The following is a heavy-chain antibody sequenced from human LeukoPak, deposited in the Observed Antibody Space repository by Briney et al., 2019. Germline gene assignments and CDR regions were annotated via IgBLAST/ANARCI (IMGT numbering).Heavy chain of an antibody. CDR2: IYHSAST. Sequence: SETLSLTCAVSGGSISSDNWWSWVRQPPGKGLEWIGEIYHSASTNYNPSLQSRVTISVDKSNNHFSLRLTSVTAADTAVYYCATNGWYCLDHWGQGALVTVSS. D-gene: IGHD6-19*01. CDR1: GGSISSDNW. J-gene: IGHJ1*01. V-gene: IGHV4-4*02. CDR3: ATNGWYCLDH.